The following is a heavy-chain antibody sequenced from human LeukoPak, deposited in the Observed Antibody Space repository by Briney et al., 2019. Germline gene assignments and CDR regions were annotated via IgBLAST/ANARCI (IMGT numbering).Heavy chain of an antibody. V-gene: IGHV4-59*01. CDR3: AGKKGTVVIFDY. D-gene: IGHD2-21*01. J-gene: IGHJ4*02. CDR1: GASINTYY. Sequence: SETLSLTCTVSGASINTYYWSWLRQPPGKGLEWIGYSHYSGSTNYNPSIKSRVTISLDTSKNQVSLRLSPVTAADTAVYYCAGKKGTVVIFDYWGQGTLVTDSS. CDR2: SHYSGST.